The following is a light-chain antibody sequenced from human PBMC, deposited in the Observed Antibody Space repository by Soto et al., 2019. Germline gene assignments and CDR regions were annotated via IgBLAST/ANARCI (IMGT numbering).Light chain of an antibody. V-gene: IGKV1-5*01. CDR3: QHRDTYWA. CDR2: DAS. CDR1: RNIERW. Sequence: DIQMPQSPSTLSASLGDRVTITCRASRNIERWLAWYQQKPGKAPRRLIYDASTLETGVPSRFSVGGSGTEFTLTTRDLQPDDNTSYYCQHRDTYWAFGQGTKVEVE. J-gene: IGKJ1*01.